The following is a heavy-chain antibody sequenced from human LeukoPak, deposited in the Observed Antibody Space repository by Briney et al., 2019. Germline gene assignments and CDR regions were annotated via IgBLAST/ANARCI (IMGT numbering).Heavy chain of an antibody. Sequence: PGGSLRLSCAASGFTFSSYAMNWVRQAPRKGLEWVSGISGRDGSTSYADSVKGRFTISRDNSKNTLHLQMNSLRAEDTAVYYCARASSLTGYFYYWGQGTLVTVSS. CDR3: ARASSLTGYFYY. CDR2: ISGRDGST. J-gene: IGHJ4*02. CDR1: GFTFSSYA. V-gene: IGHV3-23*01. D-gene: IGHD1-14*01.